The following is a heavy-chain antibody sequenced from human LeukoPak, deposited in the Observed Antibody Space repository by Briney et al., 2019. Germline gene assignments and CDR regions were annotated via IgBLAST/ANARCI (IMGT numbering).Heavy chain of an antibody. CDR2: IIPIFGTA. CDR3: AREGDKKYQLLQFDY. CDR1: GGTFSSYA. J-gene: IGHJ4*02. V-gene: IGHV1-69*01. Sequence: SVKVSCKASGGTFSSYAMSWVRQAPGQGLEWMGGIIPIFGTANYAQKFQGRVTITADESTSTAYMELSSLRSEDTAVYYCAREGDKKYQLLQFDYWGQGTLVTVSS. D-gene: IGHD2-2*01.